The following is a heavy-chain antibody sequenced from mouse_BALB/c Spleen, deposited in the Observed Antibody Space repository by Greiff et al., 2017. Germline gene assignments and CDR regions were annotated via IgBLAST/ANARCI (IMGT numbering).Heavy chain of an antibody. CDR3: AIFYYGSSWNYYYAMDY. J-gene: IGHJ4*01. CDR2: IDPYNGGT. D-gene: IGHD1-1*01. V-gene: IGHV1S135*01. CDR1: GYAFTSYN. Sequence: EVQLQQSGPELVKPGASVKVSCKASGYAFTSYNMYWVKQSHGKSLEWIGYIDPYNGGTSYNQKFKGKATLTVDKSSSTAYMHLNSLTSEDSAVYYCAIFYYGSSWNYYYAMDYWGQGTSVTVSS.